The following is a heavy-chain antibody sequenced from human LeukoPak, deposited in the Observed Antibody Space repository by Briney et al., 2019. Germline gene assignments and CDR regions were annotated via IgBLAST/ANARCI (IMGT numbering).Heavy chain of an antibody. Sequence: SETLSLTCAVYGGSFSGYYWSWIRQPPGEGLEWIGEINHGGSTNYNPSLKSRVTISVDTSKNQFSLKLSSVTAADTAVYYCARGLGRYGSGSYWSAYYYYGMDVWGQGTTVTVSS. CDR1: GGSFSGYY. V-gene: IGHV4-34*01. CDR2: INHGGST. CDR3: ARGLGRYGSGSYWSAYYYYGMDV. J-gene: IGHJ6*02. D-gene: IGHD3-10*01.